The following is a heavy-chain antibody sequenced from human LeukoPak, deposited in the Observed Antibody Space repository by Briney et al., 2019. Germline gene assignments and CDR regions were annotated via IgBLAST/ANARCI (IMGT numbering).Heavy chain of an antibody. CDR2: INPNSGGT. Sequence: ASVKVSCKASGYTFTGYYMHWVRQAPGQGLEWMGWINPNSGGTNYAQKFQGRVTMARDTSISTAYMELSRLRSDDTAVYDCVKSHCSSSSCNKNRYYGMDVWGQGTTVTVS. J-gene: IGHJ6*02. CDR3: VKSHCSSSSCNKNRYYGMDV. V-gene: IGHV1-2*02. D-gene: IGHD2-2*01. CDR1: GYTFTGYY.